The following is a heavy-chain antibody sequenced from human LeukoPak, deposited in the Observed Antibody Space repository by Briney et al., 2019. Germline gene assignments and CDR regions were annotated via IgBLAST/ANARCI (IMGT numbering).Heavy chain of an antibody. J-gene: IGHJ5*02. V-gene: IGHV4-59*12. CDR3: ARVSSGYYDFWSGYPQYNWFDP. D-gene: IGHD3-3*01. Sequence: SETLSLTCTVSGGSISSYYWSWIRQPPGKGLEWIGYIYYSGSTNYNPSLKSRVTISVDTSKNQFSLKLSSVTAADTAVYYCARVSSGYYDFWSGYPQYNWFDPWGQGTLVTVSS. CDR1: GGSISSYY. CDR2: IYYSGST.